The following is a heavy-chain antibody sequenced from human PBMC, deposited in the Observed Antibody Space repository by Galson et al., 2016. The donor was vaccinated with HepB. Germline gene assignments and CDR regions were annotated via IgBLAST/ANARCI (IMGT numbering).Heavy chain of an antibody. D-gene: IGHD3-10*01. CDR3: AKHRGVNAYVPFDY. CDR1: GLTFTTYA. V-gene: IGHV3-23*01. Sequence: SLRLSCAASGLTFTTYAMTWVRQAPGKGLEWVSSISGSGDDTFYADSVNGRFTISRDDSKNTLDLQMNTLRAEDTAIYYCAKHRGVNAYVPFDYWGQGTLVTVSS. CDR2: ISGSGDDT. J-gene: IGHJ4*02.